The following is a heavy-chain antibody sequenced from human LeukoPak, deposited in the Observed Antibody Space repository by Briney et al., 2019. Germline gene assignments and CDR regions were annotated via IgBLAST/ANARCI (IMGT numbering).Heavy chain of an antibody. V-gene: IGHV3-43*01. Sequence: GGSLRLSCAASGFTFDEYTMHWVRQVPGKGLEWVSVIGWDSDSKYYLESVKGRFTISRDNSKNSLYLQMNSLRTEDTAFYYCAKDRSRSYSSFDSWGQGTLVTISS. J-gene: IGHJ4*02. CDR3: AKDRSRSYSSFDS. D-gene: IGHD3-22*01. CDR1: GFTFDEYT. CDR2: IGWDSDSK.